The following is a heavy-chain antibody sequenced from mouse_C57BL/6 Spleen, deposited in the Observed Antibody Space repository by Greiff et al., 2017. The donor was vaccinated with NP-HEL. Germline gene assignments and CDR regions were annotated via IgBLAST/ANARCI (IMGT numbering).Heavy chain of an antibody. CDR1: GYTFTDYN. V-gene: IGHV1-22*01. J-gene: IGHJ3*01. D-gene: IGHD2-4*01. Sequence: EVQLQQSGPELVKPGASVKMSCKASGYTFTDYNMHWVKQSHGKSLEWIGYINPNNGGTSYNQKFKGKATLTVNKSSSTAYMELRSLTSEDSAVYYCARDYYDYDWFAYWGQGTRVTVSA. CDR2: INPNNGGT. CDR3: ARDYYDYDWFAY.